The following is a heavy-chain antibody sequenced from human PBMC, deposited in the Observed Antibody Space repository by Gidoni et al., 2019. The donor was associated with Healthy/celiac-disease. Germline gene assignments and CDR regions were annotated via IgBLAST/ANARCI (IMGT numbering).Heavy chain of an antibody. D-gene: IGHD6-6*01. Sequence: QLQLQESGSGLVKPSQTLSLTCAVSGGSISSGGYSWSWIRQPPGKGLEWIGYIYHSGSTYYNPSLKSRVTISVDRSKNQFSLKLSSVTAADTAVYYCARELAAREGHGWFDPWGQGTLVTVSS. CDR3: ARELAAREGHGWFDP. V-gene: IGHV4-30-2*01. CDR2: IYHSGST. CDR1: GGSISSGGYS. J-gene: IGHJ5*02.